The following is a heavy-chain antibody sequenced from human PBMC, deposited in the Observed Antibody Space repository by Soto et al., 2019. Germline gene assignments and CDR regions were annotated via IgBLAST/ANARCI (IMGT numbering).Heavy chain of an antibody. CDR1: GFTFSSYA. Sequence: PGGSLRLSCAASGFTFSSYAMHWVRQAPGKGLEWVAVISYDGSNKYYADSVKGRFTISRDNSKNTLYLQMNSLRAEDTAVYYCARERIVVVTHGYYFDYWGQGTLVTVSS. V-gene: IGHV3-30-3*01. CDR3: ARERIVVVTHGYYFDY. J-gene: IGHJ4*02. D-gene: IGHD2-21*02. CDR2: ISYDGSNK.